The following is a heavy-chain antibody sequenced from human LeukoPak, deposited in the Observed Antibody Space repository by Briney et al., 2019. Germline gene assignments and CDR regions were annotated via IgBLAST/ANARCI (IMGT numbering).Heavy chain of an antibody. J-gene: IGHJ4*02. CDR1: GVTLSSYA. Sequence: GGSLRLSCAASGVTLSSYAMSWARQAPGKGLEWVSGISSSGSGGNTYYADSVKGRFTISRDNSKNTLYLQMNSLTAEDTALHYCARARYCSSTSCFLDYWGQGTLVTVSS. V-gene: IGHV3-23*01. CDR3: ARARYCSSTSCFLDY. D-gene: IGHD2-2*01. CDR2: ISSSGSGGNT.